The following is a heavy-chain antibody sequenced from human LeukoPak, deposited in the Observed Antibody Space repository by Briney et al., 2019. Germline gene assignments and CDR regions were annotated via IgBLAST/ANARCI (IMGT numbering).Heavy chain of an antibody. V-gene: IGHV1-18*04. D-gene: IGHD3-22*01. CDR1: GYTFTSYY. CDR2: ISVYNGNT. Sequence: GASVKVSCKASGYTFTSYYMHWVRQTPGQGLEWMGWISVYNGNTKYAQKFQGRVTMTTDTSTSTAYMELRSLRSDDTADYYCARGLPPRRNYDSRGYYSYYFDYWGQGTLVTVSS. CDR3: ARGLPPRRNYDSRGYYSYYFDY. J-gene: IGHJ4*02.